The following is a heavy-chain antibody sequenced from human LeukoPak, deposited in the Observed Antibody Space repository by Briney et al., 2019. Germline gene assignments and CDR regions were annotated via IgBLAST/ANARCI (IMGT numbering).Heavy chain of an antibody. CDR2: FGIESRDI. J-gene: IGHJ4*02. CDR1: GFTFSSYS. Sequence: PGGSLRLSCAASGFTFSSYSMKSVRQAPGKGLEWISYFGIESRDIFYADSVKGRFTISRDNSRNTLYLQMNSRRAEYTALYECATEVGDSPDYWGQGTLVTVS. CDR3: ATEVGDSPDY. V-gene: IGHV3-21*05. D-gene: IGHD4-17*01.